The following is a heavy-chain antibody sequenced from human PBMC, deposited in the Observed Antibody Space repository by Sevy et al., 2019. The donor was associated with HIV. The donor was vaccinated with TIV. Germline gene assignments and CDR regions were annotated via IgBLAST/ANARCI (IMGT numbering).Heavy chain of an antibody. V-gene: IGHV3-7*03. J-gene: IGHJ4*02. CDR2: INQDGSAK. Sequence: GGSLRLSCAASGFNFNDYWMNWVRQAPGKGLEWVANINQDGSAKYYVDSAKGRFTISRDNAKNRLYLQMNSLRADDTAVYYCARDSPPYTSTFSSSYVWGQGTLVTVSS. D-gene: IGHD6-6*01. CDR3: ARDSPPYTSTFSSSYV. CDR1: GFNFNDYW.